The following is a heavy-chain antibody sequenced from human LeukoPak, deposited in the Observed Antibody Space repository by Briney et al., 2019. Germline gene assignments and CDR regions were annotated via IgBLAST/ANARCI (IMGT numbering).Heavy chain of an antibody. Sequence: GGSLRLSCAASGFTFSSYAMSWVRQAPGKGLEWVSAISGSGGSTYYADSVKGRFTISRDNSKNTLYLQMNSPRAEDTAVYYCAKEYAPIAARVYYYGMDVWGQGTTVTVSS. D-gene: IGHD6-6*01. CDR2: ISGSGGST. J-gene: IGHJ6*02. V-gene: IGHV3-23*01. CDR3: AKEYAPIAARVYYYGMDV. CDR1: GFTFSSYA.